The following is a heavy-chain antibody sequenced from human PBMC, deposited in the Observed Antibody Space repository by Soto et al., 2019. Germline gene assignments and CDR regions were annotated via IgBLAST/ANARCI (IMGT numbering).Heavy chain of an antibody. CDR2: IKQDGSEK. V-gene: IGHV3-7*01. D-gene: IGHD3-10*01. Sequence: GGSLRLSCAASGFTFSSYWMSWVRQAPGKGLEWVANIKQDGSEKYYVDSVKGRFTISRDNAKNPLYLQMNSLRAEDTAVYYCARDEEVVVRGVIIKDYYYYMDVWGKGTTVTVSS. CDR3: ARDEEVVVRGVIIKDYYYYMDV. J-gene: IGHJ6*03. CDR1: GFTFSSYW.